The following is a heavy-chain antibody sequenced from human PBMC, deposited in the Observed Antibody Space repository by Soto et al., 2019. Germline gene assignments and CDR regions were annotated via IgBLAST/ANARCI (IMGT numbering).Heavy chain of an antibody. CDR3: ARVVDCSGGSCKLFDY. J-gene: IGHJ4*02. V-gene: IGHV1-69*13. CDR2: IIPIFGTA. D-gene: IGHD2-15*01. CDR1: GGTFSSYA. Sequence: SVKVSCKASGGTFSSYAISWVRQAPGQGLEWTGCIIPIFGTANYAQKFQGRVTITAEESTSTAYMELSSLRSEDTAVYYCARVVDCSGGSCKLFDYGGQGTLVTVSS.